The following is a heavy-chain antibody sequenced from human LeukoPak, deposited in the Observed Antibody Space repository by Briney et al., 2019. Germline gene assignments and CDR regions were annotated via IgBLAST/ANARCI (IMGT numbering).Heavy chain of an antibody. V-gene: IGHV3-30*18. D-gene: IGHD6-25*01. J-gene: IGHJ4*02. Sequence: GRSLRLSCAASGFTFSSYGMHWVRQAPGKGLEWVAVISYDGSNKYYADSVKGRFTISRDNSKNTLYLQMNSLRAEDTAGYYCAKDHAALFDYWGQGTLVTVSS. CDR3: AKDHAALFDY. CDR1: GFTFSSYG. CDR2: ISYDGSNK.